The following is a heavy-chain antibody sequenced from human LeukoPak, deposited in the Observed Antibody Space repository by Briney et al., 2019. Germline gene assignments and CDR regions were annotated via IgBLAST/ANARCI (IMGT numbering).Heavy chain of an antibody. CDR2: ISSSGSPI. D-gene: IGHD3-22*01. V-gene: IGHV3-48*02. CDR3: ARCISSCFYEE. CDR1: GFFFSSYS. Sequence: VGSLRLSCTASGFFFSSYSMNWVRRAPGKGLEWPSYISSSGSPIHYADSVKGRFIISRDNAKNSLYLQMNNLTDEDTAVYYCARCISSCFYEEWGQGTLVIVSS. J-gene: IGHJ4*02.